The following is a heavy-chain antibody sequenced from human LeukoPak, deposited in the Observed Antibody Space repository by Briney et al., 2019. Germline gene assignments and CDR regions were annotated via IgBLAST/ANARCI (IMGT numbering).Heavy chain of an antibody. J-gene: IGHJ6*02. V-gene: IGHV4-34*01. D-gene: IGHD2-2*02. CDR2: INPSGST. CDR3: ARGGYCRNTGCYTPTGYYYYYYGLDV. CDR1: GGSLSGYY. Sequence: KPSETLSLTCVVSGGSLSGYYGTWIRQPPGKGLEWIGEINPSGSTNYNPSLKSRVFISVDTSNNQFSLKLTSVTAADTAVYYCARGGYCRNTGCYTPTGYYYYYYGLDVWGQGTTVTVSS.